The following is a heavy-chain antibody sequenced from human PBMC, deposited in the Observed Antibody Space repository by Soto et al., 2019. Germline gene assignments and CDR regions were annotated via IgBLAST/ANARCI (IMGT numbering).Heavy chain of an antibody. CDR2: ISAYNGNT. V-gene: IGHV1-18*04. CDR3: VRQSTLMAFEHYGLDV. CDR1: GYTFTSYG. Sequence: EASVKVSCKASGYTFTSYGISWVRQAPGQGLEWMGWISAYNGNTKDAQKFQGRVTMSTDTSTSTAYMELRSLRSDDTAVYYCVRQSTLMAFEHYGLDVWGQGTTVTVSS. J-gene: IGHJ6*02. D-gene: IGHD1-1*01.